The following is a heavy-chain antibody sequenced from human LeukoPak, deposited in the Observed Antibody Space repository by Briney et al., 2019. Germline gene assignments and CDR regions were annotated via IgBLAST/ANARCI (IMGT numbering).Heavy chain of an antibody. J-gene: IGHJ4*02. CDR2: IYYSGTT. CDR3: ARSSNGVSRFDY. Sequence: SETLSLTCTVSGGSISTSYYWGWIRQPPGKGLEWIGSIYYSGTTYYNPSLKSRVTLSVDTSKNRFSLKLSSVTAADTAVYYCARSSNGVSRFDYWGQGTLVTVSS. V-gene: IGHV4-39*01. D-gene: IGHD2-8*01. CDR1: GGSISTSYY.